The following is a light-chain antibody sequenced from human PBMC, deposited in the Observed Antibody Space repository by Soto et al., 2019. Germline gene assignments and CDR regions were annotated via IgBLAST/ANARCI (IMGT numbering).Light chain of an antibody. CDR1: QTISDN. CDR3: QPTDRTPFT. V-gene: IGKV1-39*01. CDR2: GVS. Sequence: IQMTLSPPSLSAYAGGRVTIACRADQTISDNLNWYHQKPGEVPRLLIFGVSALQSGVPPRFSGSGSGTDFTLTISGLQSEDSGTYYCQPTDRTPFTFGPGTKV. J-gene: IGKJ3*01.